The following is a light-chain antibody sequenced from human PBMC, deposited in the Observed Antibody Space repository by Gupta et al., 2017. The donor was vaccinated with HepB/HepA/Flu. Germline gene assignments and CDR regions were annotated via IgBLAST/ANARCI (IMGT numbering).Light chain of an antibody. CDR2: RDD. V-gene: IGLV1-47*01. CDR3: AATDDNLPGPNMV. J-gene: IGLJ2*01. Sequence: HSVLTQPPSASGTPGQRVSISCSGRDSNIGTNYVYWYQQLPGTAPKLLIQRDDQRPSGVPDRFSGSKSGTSASLAISGLRSEDEADYWCAATDDNLPGPNMVFGGGTKLTVL. CDR1: DSNIGTNY.